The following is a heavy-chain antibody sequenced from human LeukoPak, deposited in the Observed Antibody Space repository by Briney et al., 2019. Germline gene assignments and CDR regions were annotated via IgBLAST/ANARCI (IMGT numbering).Heavy chain of an antibody. CDR3: ARQNDFRLDY. J-gene: IGHJ4*02. CDR1: GYTFPSYW. Sequence: GESLKISCKGSGYTFPSYWIGWVRQMPGKGLEGMGIIYPGDSDTRYSPSLQGQVTISVDTSIGTAYLQWSSLKASDTAIYYCARQNDFRLDYWGQGTLVTVSS. D-gene: IGHD3-3*01. V-gene: IGHV5-51*01. CDR2: IYPGDSDT.